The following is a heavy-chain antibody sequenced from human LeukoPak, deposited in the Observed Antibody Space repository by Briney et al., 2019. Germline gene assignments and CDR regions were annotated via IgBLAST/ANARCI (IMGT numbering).Heavy chain of an antibody. D-gene: IGHD3-10*01. CDR3: VKGFVHPTYYFDY. CDR1: GFIFSNDA. CDR2: ITGSGDGT. V-gene: IGHV3-23*01. J-gene: IGHJ4*02. Sequence: GGSLRLSCAASGFIFSNDAIHWVRQAPGKRLEWISSITGSGDGTYYADSVRGRFTISRDNSDNTLYLQVNSLRAEDTAVYFCVKGFVHPTYYFDYWGQGALVTVSS.